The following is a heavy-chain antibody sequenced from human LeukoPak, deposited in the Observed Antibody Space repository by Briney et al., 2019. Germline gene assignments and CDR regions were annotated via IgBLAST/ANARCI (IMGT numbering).Heavy chain of an antibody. J-gene: IGHJ4*02. CDR1: GYTFPSYG. D-gene: IGHD2-2*01. Sequence: GASGKVSCKASGYTFPSYGISRVRLAPGQGLEWMGWISGDNGSTNYPQKLQGRVTMTTTTSTTTAYMQLRSLRSDASAIYYCAREDTRRGSRSYFDYSGEGSL. V-gene: IGHV1-18*01. CDR2: ISGDNGST. CDR3: AREDTRRGSRSYFDY.